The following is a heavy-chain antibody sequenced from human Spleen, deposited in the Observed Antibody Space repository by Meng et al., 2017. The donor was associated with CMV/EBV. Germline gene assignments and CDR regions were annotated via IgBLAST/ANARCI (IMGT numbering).Heavy chain of an antibody. J-gene: IGHJ5*02. Sequence: QGQLQESGHGLVEPSPPLSLTCTVSGGSMSSGNYYWSWIRQPPGKGLEWIGYIHHSGSAHYNPSLKSRVSISVDTSKNQFSLNLNSMTAADTAVYYCAGPLRFLEWLFPTSAVPWGQGTLVTVSS. D-gene: IGHD3-3*01. CDR2: IHHSGSA. CDR3: AGPLRFLEWLFPTSAVP. V-gene: IGHV4-30-4*01. CDR1: GGSMSSGNYY.